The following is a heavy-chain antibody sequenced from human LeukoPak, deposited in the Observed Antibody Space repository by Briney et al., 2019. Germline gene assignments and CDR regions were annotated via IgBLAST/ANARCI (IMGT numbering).Heavy chain of an antibody. CDR1: GFAFSDYS. V-gene: IGHV3-21*05. D-gene: IGHD7-27*01. Sequence: GGSLRLSCAASGFAFSDYSMNWVRQAPGRGLEWVANTRGSGSGMGSGNYYAGAVRGRFTISRDNANNSLYLQMNSLRAEDTAFYNCARDDNWGFDYWGQGALVTVSS. CDR3: ARDDNWGFDY. J-gene: IGHJ4*02. CDR2: TRGSGSGMGSGN.